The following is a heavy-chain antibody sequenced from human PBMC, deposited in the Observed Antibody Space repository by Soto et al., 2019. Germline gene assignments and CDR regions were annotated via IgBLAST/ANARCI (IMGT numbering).Heavy chain of an antibody. CDR1: GFTFINTG. Sequence: EVQVLQSGGGLVPPGGSLRLSCAGSGFTFINTGMSWVRQAPGQGLEWVSAITGNGDTTYYADSVKGRFTISRDNSKSTLYLQMNSLRAEDTAVYYCAKIDGYFDYWGQGTLATVSS. J-gene: IGHJ4*02. CDR3: AKIDGYFDY. D-gene: IGHD3-22*01. V-gene: IGHV3-23*01. CDR2: ITGNGDTT.